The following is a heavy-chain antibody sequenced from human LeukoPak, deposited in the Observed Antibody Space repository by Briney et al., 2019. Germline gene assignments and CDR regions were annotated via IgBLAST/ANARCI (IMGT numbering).Heavy chain of an antibody. V-gene: IGHV4-4*07. CDR1: GGSISSYY. D-gene: IGHD2-2*01. CDR3: AREILVVVPAAPRRYYYYYMDV. CDR2: TYTSGST. Sequence: SETLSLTCTVSGGSISSYYWSWIRQPAGKGLEWIGRTYTSGSTNYNPSLKSRVTMSVDTSKNQFSLKLSSVTAADTAVYYCAREILVVVPAAPRRYYYYYMDVWGKGTTVTVSS. J-gene: IGHJ6*03.